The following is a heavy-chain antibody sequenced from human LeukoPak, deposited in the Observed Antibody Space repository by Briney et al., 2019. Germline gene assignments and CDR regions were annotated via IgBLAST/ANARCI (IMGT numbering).Heavy chain of an antibody. V-gene: IGHV4-59*08. J-gene: IGHJ2*01. D-gene: IGHD3-16*02. Sequence: PSETLSLTCTVSGGSISSYYWSWIRQPPGKGLEWIGYIYYSGSTNYNPSLKSRVTISVDTSKNQFSLKLSSVTAADTAVYYCAASFRAGWYFDLWGRGTLVTVSS. CDR2: IYYSGST. CDR1: GGSISSYY. CDR3: AASFRAGWYFDL.